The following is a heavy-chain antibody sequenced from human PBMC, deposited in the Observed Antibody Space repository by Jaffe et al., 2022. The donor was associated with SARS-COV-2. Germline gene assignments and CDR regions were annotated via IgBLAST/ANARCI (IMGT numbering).Heavy chain of an antibody. CDR2: FYYGGNP. CDR1: GGSITSSTYY. Sequence: QVQLQESGPGLVKPSETLSLICSVSGGSITSSTYYWGWIRQPPGKGMEWIANFYYGGNPYYNPSLKSRVTISTDTSENQFSLRLTSVTAADTAVYYCARRSDAYGDFYDYWGHGTLVTVSS. CDR3: ARRSDAYGDFYDY. J-gene: IGHJ4*01. V-gene: IGHV4-39*01. D-gene: IGHD4-17*01.